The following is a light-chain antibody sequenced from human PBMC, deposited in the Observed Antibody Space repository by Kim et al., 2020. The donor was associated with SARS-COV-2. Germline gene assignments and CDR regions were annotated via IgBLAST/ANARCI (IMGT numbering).Light chain of an antibody. Sequence: GQRVTISCSGTRSNIGRNYVSWYQQFPGTAPKLLIYDNNKRPSGIPDRFSGSQSGTSATLGITGLQTGDEANYYCGTWDTSLSAGVFGGGTQLTVL. CDR2: DNN. J-gene: IGLJ3*02. V-gene: IGLV1-51*01. CDR3: GTWDTSLSAGV. CDR1: RSNIGRNY.